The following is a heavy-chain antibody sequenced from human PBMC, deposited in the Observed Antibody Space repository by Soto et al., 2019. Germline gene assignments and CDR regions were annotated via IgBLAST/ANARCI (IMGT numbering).Heavy chain of an antibody. J-gene: IGHJ6*03. CDR3: ARDTRWGGYSGYDYYYCYMDV. CDR2: MNPNSGNT. Sequence: ASVKVSCKASGYTFTSYDINWVRQATGQGLEWMGWMNPNSGNTGYAQKSQGRVTMTRNTSISTAYMELSSLRSEDTAVYYCARDTRWGGYSGYDYYYCYMDVWGKGTTVTVSS. V-gene: IGHV1-8*01. D-gene: IGHD5-12*01. CDR1: GYTFTSYD.